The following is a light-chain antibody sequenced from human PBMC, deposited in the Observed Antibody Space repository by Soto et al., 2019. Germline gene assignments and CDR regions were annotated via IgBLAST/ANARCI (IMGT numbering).Light chain of an antibody. CDR3: QQYNNWPFT. Sequence: EIVMTQSPATLSVSPGERATLSCRASQSVSSNLAWYQQKPGQAPRLLIYGASTRATGIPARFSGSVSGTEFTLTISSLQSEDFVVYYCQQYNNWPFTFGPGTKVDI. V-gene: IGKV3-15*01. CDR1: QSVSSN. CDR2: GAS. J-gene: IGKJ3*01.